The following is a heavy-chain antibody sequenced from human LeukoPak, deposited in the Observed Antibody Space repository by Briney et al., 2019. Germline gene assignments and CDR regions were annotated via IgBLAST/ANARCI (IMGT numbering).Heavy chain of an antibody. CDR1: GFTFSNYG. CDR2: ISYDGSNK. J-gene: IGHJ4*02. D-gene: IGHD6-6*01. CDR3: VREWRQQLALEY. Sequence: GGSLRLSCAASGFTFSNYGMHWVRQAPGKGLEWVAVISYDGSNKYYADSVKGRFTISRDNAKDSVYLQMNRLTVEDTAVYYCVREWRQQLALEYWGQGTLVTVSS. V-gene: IGHV3-30*03.